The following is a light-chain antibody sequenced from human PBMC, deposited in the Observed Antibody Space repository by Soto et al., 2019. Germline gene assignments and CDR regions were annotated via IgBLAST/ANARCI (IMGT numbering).Light chain of an antibody. Sequence: QSVLTQPPSVSGAPGQRVTISCTGSSSNIGTGYYVHWYQQPPGTAPRLLIYANIQRPSGVPDRFSGSKSGTSASLAITGLQSEDEADYYCHSFDISLSGGVFGGGTKLTVL. CDR3: HSFDISLSGGV. CDR1: SSNIGTGYY. V-gene: IGLV1-40*01. J-gene: IGLJ3*02. CDR2: ANI.